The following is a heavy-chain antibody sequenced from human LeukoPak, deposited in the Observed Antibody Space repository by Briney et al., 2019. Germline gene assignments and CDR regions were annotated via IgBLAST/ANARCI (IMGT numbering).Heavy chain of an antibody. CDR1: GYSISSGYY. CDR3: ARQGLENFDY. CDR2: IYHSGST. J-gene: IGHJ4*02. Sequence: PSETLSLTCAVSGYSISSGYYWGWIRQPPGKGLEWIGSIYHSGSTYYNPSLKSRVTISVDTSKNQFSLKLSSVTAADTAVYYCARQGLENFDYWGQGTLVTVSS. V-gene: IGHV4-38-2*01. D-gene: IGHD3/OR15-3a*01.